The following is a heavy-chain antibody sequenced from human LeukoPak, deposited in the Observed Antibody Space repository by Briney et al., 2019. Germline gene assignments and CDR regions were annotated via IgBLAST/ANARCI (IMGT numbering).Heavy chain of an antibody. CDR2: VDSNGGST. J-gene: IGHJ4*02. D-gene: IGHD1-26*01. Sequence: GGSLRLSCAASGFTFSSYEMHWVRQAPGKGLEYVSAVDSNGGSTYYANSVKGRFTISRDNSKNTLYLQMGSLRAEDVAVYYCASRAGSGTYDYWGQGTLVTVSS. V-gene: IGHV3-64*01. CDR1: GFTFSSYE. CDR3: ASRAGSGTYDY.